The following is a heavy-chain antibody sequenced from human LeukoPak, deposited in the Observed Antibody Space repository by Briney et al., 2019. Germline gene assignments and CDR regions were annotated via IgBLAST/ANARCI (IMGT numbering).Heavy chain of an antibody. Sequence: SETLSLTCTVSGGSISSSSYYWGWIRQPPGKGLEWIRTIYYSERTYYNPSLKSRVTISVDTSKNQFSMKLSSVTAADTAVYYCASSRITMVRGVIILPMFDPWGQGTLVTVSS. V-gene: IGHV4-39*01. CDR2: IYYSERT. CDR1: GGSISSSSYY. J-gene: IGHJ5*02. D-gene: IGHD3-10*01. CDR3: ASSRITMVRGVIILPMFDP.